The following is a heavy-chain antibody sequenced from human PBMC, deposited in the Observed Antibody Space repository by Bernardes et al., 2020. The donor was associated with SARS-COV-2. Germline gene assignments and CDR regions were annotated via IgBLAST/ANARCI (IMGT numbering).Heavy chain of an antibody. V-gene: IGHV3-21*01. D-gene: IGHD4-17*01. CDR2: ITPSSDYV. CDR1: GSTFSTFN. J-gene: IGHJ5*02. CDR3: ARGHYEGA. Sequence: PRGSGAASGSTFSTFNMNWVRKTPGKGLEWVSSITPSSDYVSYAESVKGRFTISRDNAKNYLYLQMNSLRAEDTAVYYCARGHYEGAWGQGTLVTISS.